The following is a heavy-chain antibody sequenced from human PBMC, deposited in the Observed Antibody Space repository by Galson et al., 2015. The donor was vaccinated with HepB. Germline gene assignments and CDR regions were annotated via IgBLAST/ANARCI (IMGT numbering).Heavy chain of an antibody. CDR3: TSAKHYDLLTGRLDY. Sequence: SLRLSCAASGFTFGDYAMSWFRQAPGKGLQWLGFIRSKAYGETTEYAASVKGRFTISRDDSRSITYLQMNSLKTEGTAVYYCTSAKHYDLLTGRLDYWGQGTLVTVSS. CDR2: IRSKAYGETT. J-gene: IGHJ4*02. CDR1: GFTFGDYA. D-gene: IGHD3-9*01. V-gene: IGHV3-49*03.